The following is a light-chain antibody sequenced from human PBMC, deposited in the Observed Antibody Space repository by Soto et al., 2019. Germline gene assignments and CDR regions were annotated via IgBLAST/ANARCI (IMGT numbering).Light chain of an antibody. CDR1: QSVSSY. CDR3: QRRVNWPLT. CDR2: DAS. J-gene: IGKJ1*01. V-gene: IGKV3-11*01. Sequence: EIVLTQSPATLSLSPGERATLSCRASQSVSSYLAWYQQKPGQAPRLLIYDASNRATGIPARFSGSGSGTDFTLTITSLEPEDFAVYYCQRRVNWPLTFGQGTKVEIK.